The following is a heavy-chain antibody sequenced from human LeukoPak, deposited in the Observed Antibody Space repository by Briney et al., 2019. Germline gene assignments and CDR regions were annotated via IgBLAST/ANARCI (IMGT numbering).Heavy chain of an antibody. V-gene: IGHV3-74*01. CDR1: GFTFSSYW. D-gene: IGHD6-6*01. J-gene: IGHJ4*02. Sequence: GGSLRLSCAASGFTFSSYWMHWVRQAPGKGLVWVSRINSDGSSTSYADSVKGRFTISRDNAKNTLYLQMNSLRAEDTAVYYCASAYSSSAGALLVYWGQGTLVTVSS. CDR3: ASAYSSSAGALLVY. CDR2: INSDGSST.